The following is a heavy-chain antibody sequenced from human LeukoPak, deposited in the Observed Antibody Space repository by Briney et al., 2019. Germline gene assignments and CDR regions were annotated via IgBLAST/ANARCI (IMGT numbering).Heavy chain of an antibody. CDR3: ARDSRANSGSYPDY. J-gene: IGHJ4*02. Sequence: GGSLKLSCAASGFTFNSYSINWVRQAPGGGLEWVSCISSNSGYIFYADSVKGRFTISRDNAKNSVYLHMNSLRAEDTAVYYCARDSRANSGSYPDYWGQGTLVTVS. V-gene: IGHV3-21*01. CDR2: ISSNSGYI. CDR1: GFTFNSYS. D-gene: IGHD1-26*01.